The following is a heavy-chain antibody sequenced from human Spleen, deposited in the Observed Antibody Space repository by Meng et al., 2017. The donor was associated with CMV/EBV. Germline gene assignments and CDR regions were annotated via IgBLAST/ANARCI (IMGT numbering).Heavy chain of an antibody. V-gene: IGHV3-23*01. CDR3: AKFGDGYNYFGS. CDR2: ISGSGGST. D-gene: IGHD5-24*01. CDR1: GFTFSTNA. Sequence: SCGASGFTFSTNAMSWVRQPPGTGLEWVSAISGSGGSTYYADSVRGRFIISRDNSKNTLYLQMNSLRAEDTAVYYCAKFGDGYNYFGSWGQGTLVTVSS. J-gene: IGHJ4*02.